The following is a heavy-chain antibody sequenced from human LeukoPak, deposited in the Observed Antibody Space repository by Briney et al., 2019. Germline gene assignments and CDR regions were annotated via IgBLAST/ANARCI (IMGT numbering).Heavy chain of an antibody. V-gene: IGHV1-46*01. J-gene: IGHJ5*02. CDR2: INPSGGST. D-gene: IGHD4-17*01. Sequence: ASVKVSCKASGYTFTSYYMHWVRQALGQGLEWMGIINPSGGSTSYAQKFQGRVTMTRDMSTSTVYMELSSLRSEDTAVYYCARGPLSVYGDYGWFDPWGQGTLVTVSS. CDR3: ARGPLSVYGDYGWFDP. CDR1: GYTFTSYY.